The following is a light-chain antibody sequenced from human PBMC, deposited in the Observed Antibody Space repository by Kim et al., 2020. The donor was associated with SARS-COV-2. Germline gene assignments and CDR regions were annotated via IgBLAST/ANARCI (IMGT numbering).Light chain of an antibody. Sequence: GKRVTISCSGSRSNIESNFLNWYQQLPGTAPNLLIYSNDYRPSGVPDRFSGSKSGTSASLDISGLQSEDEADYYCAAWDDSLNGSVFGGGTQLTVL. CDR3: AAWDDSLNGSV. V-gene: IGLV1-44*01. CDR2: SND. J-gene: IGLJ3*02. CDR1: RSNIESNF.